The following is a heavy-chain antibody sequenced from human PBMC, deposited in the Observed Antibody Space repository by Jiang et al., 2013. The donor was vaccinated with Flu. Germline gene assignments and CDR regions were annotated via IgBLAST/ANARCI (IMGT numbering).Heavy chain of an antibody. Sequence: LLKPSETLSLTCTVSGGSISSYYWSWIRQPAGKGLEWIGRIYTSGSTNYNPSLKSRVTMSVDTSKNQFSLKLSSVTAADTAVYYCARDYDWGGYYYYGMDVWGQGTTVTVSS. J-gene: IGHJ6*02. CDR3: ARDYDWGGYYYYGMDV. CDR2: IYTSGST. CDR1: GGSISSYY. D-gene: IGHD3-16*01. V-gene: IGHV4-4*07.